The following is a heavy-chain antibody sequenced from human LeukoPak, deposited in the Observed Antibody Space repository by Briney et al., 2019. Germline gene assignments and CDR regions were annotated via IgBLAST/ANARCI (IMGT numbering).Heavy chain of an antibody. CDR2: IYPGDSDT. V-gene: IGHV5-51*01. Sequence: GESLKISCKGSGYSLTSYWIGWVRQMPGKGLEWMGIIYPGDSDTRYSPSFQGQVTISADKSISTAYLLWSSLKASDTAMYYCARRYSYGSGAFDIWGQGTMVTVSS. J-gene: IGHJ3*02. CDR1: GYSLTSYW. D-gene: IGHD5-18*01. CDR3: ARRYSYGSGAFDI.